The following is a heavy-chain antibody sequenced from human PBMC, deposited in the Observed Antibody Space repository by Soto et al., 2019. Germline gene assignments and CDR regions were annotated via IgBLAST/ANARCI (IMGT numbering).Heavy chain of an antibody. J-gene: IGHJ6*02. CDR2: ISYDGSNK. CDR3: ARDESRWDYYYGMDV. V-gene: IGHV3-30-3*01. D-gene: IGHD3-16*01. Sequence: QVQLVESGGGVVQPGRSLRLSCAASGFTFSSYAMHWVRQAPGKGLEWVAVISYDGSNKYYADSVKGRFTISRDNSKNTLYLQMNSLRAEDTAVYYCARDESRWDYYYGMDVWGQGTTVTVSS. CDR1: GFTFSSYA.